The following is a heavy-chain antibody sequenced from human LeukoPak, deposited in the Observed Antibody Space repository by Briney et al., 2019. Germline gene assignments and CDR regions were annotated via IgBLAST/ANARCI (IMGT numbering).Heavy chain of an antibody. CDR1: GGSVSSINCY. J-gene: IGHJ4*02. D-gene: IGHD5-12*01. CDR2: MFYSGRT. V-gene: IGHV4-39*07. Sequence: SETLSLTWSVSGGSVSSINCYWAWIRQSPWKGLEWIGHMFYSGRTYYTPTLKSRFTKSVDRSKHQFSLRLTSVTAGDTAAYYCARVPFVATDVFIGFDDWSPGMLVTVSS. CDR3: ARVPFVATDVFIGFDD.